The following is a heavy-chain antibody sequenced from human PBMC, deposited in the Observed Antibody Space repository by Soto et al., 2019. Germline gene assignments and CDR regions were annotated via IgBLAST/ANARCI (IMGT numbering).Heavy chain of an antibody. D-gene: IGHD2-2*01. V-gene: IGHV4-59*12. CDR2: IYYSGST. CDR1: GGSISSYY. CDR3: ARGRLLPAVNFDY. Sequence: SSETLSLTCTVSGGSISSYYWSWIRQPPGKGLEWIGYIYYSGSTNYNPSLKSRVTISVDTSKNQFSLQLNSVTAADTAVYYCARGRLLPAVNFDYWGQGTLVTVSS. J-gene: IGHJ4*02.